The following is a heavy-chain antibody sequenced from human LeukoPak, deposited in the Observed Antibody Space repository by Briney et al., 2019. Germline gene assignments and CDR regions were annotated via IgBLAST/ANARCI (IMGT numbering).Heavy chain of an antibody. J-gene: IGHJ5*02. CDR2: MNPNSGNT. Sequence: ASVRVSCKASGYTFANYDINWVRQATGQGLEWMGWMNPNSGNTGYARNFQGRVTITRDTSTSTAYMELSSLRSEDTAVYYCARGPYTVTTGLAFDPWGQGTLVTVSS. CDR1: GYTFANYD. V-gene: IGHV1-8*03. CDR3: ARGPYTVTTGLAFDP. D-gene: IGHD4-11*01.